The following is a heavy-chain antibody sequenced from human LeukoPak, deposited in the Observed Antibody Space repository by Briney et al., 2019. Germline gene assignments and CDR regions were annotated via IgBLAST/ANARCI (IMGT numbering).Heavy chain of an antibody. CDR3: ARETNYYDSSGYYYGWFDP. J-gene: IGHJ5*02. CDR1: GYTFTIYG. D-gene: IGHD3-22*01. V-gene: IGHV1-18*01. CDR2: ISAYNGNT. Sequence: ASVTVSFTSSGYTFTIYGISWVRQAPGQGLEWMGWISAYNGNTNYEQKLQGRVTMTTDTSTSTAYMELRSLRSDDTAVYYCARETNYYDSSGYYYGWFDPWGQGTLVTVSS.